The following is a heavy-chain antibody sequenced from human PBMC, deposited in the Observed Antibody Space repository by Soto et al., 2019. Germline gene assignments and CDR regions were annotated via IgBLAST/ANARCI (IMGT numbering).Heavy chain of an antibody. Sequence: QGQLVQSGAEVKKPGASVKVSCTASGNTFTNFGVTWVRQAPGQGLEWMGWISAYTDDPNYAQKFQGRVTMTIDTPTRTASLDLRSLTSDDPAVYYCARVIPGAEAWFDPWGQGTLVTVSS. CDR1: GNTFTNFG. V-gene: IGHV1-18*01. CDR2: ISAYTDDP. D-gene: IGHD2-2*01. J-gene: IGHJ5*02. CDR3: ARVIPGAEAWFDP.